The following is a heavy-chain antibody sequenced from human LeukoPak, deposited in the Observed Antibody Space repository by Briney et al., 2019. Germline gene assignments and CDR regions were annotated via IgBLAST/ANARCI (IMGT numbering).Heavy chain of an antibody. CDR1: GGTFSSYA. J-gene: IGHJ4*02. CDR2: IIPIFGTA. CDR3: ATRRDGYNLIPYFDY. V-gene: IGHV1-69*13. Sequence: ASVKVSCKASGGTFSSYAISWVRQAPGQGLEWMEGIIPIFGTANYAQKFQGRVTITADESTSTAYMELSSLRSEDTAVYYCATRRDGYNLIPYFDYWGQGTLVTVSS. D-gene: IGHD5-24*01.